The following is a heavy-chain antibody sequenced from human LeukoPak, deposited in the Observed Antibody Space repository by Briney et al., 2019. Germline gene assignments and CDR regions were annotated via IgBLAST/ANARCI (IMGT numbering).Heavy chain of an antibody. CDR3: ARGLGQLWLNPVDY. V-gene: IGHV3-48*04. D-gene: IGHD5-18*01. CDR1: GFTFSSYS. J-gene: IGHJ4*02. Sequence: GGSLRLSCAASGFTFSSYSMNWVRQAPGKGLEWVSYISSSGSTIYYADSVKGRFTISRDNAKNSLYLQMNSLRAEDTAVYYCARGLGQLWLNPVDYWGQGTLVTVSS. CDR2: ISSSGSTI.